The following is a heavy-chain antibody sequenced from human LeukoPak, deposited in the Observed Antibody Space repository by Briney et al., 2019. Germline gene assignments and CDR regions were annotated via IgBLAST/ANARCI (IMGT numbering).Heavy chain of an antibody. CDR3: AKRWDYSGSPD. D-gene: IGHD1-26*01. J-gene: IGHJ4*02. CDR2: ISGDGGGT. CDR1: GFTFSSCG. V-gene: IGHV3-23*01. Sequence: GGSLRLSCAASGFTFSSCGMHWVRQAPGKGLMWVSTISGDGGGTYYADSVKGRFTISRDNSKNTLYLQMNSLRAEDTAVYYCAKRWDYSGSPDWGQGTLVTVSS.